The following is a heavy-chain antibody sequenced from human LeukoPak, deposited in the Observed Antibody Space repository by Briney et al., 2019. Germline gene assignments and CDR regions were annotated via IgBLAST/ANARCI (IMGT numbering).Heavy chain of an antibody. CDR2: IYSHGTT. J-gene: IGHJ3*02. V-gene: IGHV3-53*01. CDR3: ARGDYGSGLDTYAFDI. D-gene: IGHD4-17*01. Sequence: GGSLRLSCAASGFTVSSDSMNWVRQAPGKGLEWVSVIYSHGTTYYADSVKGRFTLSRDISKNSVYLQVKSLRAEDTAVYFCARGDYGSGLDTYAFDIWGQGTMVTVSS. CDR1: GFTVSSDS.